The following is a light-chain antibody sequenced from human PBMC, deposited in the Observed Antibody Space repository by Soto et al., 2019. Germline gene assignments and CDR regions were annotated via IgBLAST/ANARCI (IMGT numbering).Light chain of an antibody. J-gene: IGLJ1*01. V-gene: IGLV2-14*03. CDR1: SSDVGGYNY. Sequence: QSVLTQPASVSGSPGQSITISCTGTSSDVGGYNYVSWYQHHPGKAPKLIIYDVTNRPSGVSNPFSGSKSGNTASLTISGLQPEDAADYYCSSYTTSNTRQIVFGTGTKLTVL. CDR3: SSYTTSNTRQIV. CDR2: DVT.